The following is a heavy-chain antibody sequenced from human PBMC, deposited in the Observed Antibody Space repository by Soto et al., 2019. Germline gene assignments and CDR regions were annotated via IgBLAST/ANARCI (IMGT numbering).Heavy chain of an antibody. V-gene: IGHV4-59*01. CDR3: ARDDILCSGGSCYGVPMDV. Sequence: TSETLSLTCTVSGGSISSYYWSWIRQPPGKGLEWIGYIYYSGSTNYNPSLKSRVTISVDTSKNQFSLKLSSVTAADTAVYYCARDDILCSGGSCYGVPMDVWGKGTTVTVSS. J-gene: IGHJ6*03. D-gene: IGHD2-15*01. CDR2: IYYSGST. CDR1: GGSISSYY.